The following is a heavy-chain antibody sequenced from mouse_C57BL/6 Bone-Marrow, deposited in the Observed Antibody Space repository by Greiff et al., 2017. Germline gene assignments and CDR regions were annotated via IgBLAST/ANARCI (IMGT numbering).Heavy chain of an antibody. CDR3: ASITTVVATNY. Sequence: VQLQESGPELVKPGASVKISCKASGYAFSSSWMNWVKQRPGKGLEWIGRIYPGDGDPNYNGKFKGKATLTADKSSSTAYMQLSSLTSEDSAVYFCASITTVVATNYWGQGTTLTVSS. D-gene: IGHD1-1*01. J-gene: IGHJ2*01. CDR2: IYPGDGDP. V-gene: IGHV1-82*01. CDR1: GYAFSSSW.